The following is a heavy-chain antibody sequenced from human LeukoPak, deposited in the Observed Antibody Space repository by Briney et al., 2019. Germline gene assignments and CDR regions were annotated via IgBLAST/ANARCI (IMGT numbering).Heavy chain of an antibody. D-gene: IGHD3-10*01. CDR3: ATGRYYYGSGSFEKPDY. Sequence: GASVKVSCKVSGYTLTQLSMHWVRQAPGKGLEWMGGFDPEDGETIYAQKFQGRVTMTEDTSTDTAYMELSSLRSEDTAVYYCATGRYYYGSGSFEKPDYWGQGTLVTVSS. V-gene: IGHV1-24*01. CDR1: GYTLTQLS. J-gene: IGHJ4*02. CDR2: FDPEDGET.